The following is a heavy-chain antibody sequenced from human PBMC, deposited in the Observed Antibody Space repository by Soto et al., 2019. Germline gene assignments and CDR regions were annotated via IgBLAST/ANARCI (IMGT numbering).Heavy chain of an antibody. CDR2: INHSGST. J-gene: IGHJ4*02. CDR3: ARIWFPYFDY. Sequence: SETLSLTCAFYGWSFSGYYWSWIRQPPGKGLEWIGEINHSGSTNYNPSLKSRVTISVDTSKNQFSLKLSSVTAADTAVYYCARIWFPYFDYWGQGTLVTVS. CDR1: GWSFSGYY. D-gene: IGHD3-10*01. V-gene: IGHV4-34*01.